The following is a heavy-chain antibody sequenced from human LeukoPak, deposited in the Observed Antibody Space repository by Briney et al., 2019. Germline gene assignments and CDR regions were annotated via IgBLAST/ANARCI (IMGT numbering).Heavy chain of an antibody. CDR1: GGSFSGYY. CDR3: ASGYCSSTSCYTSDY. CDR2: IYYSGST. Sequence: PSETLSLTCAVYGGSFSGYYWSWIRQPPGKGLEWIGYIYYSGSTYYNPSLKSRVTISVDTSKNQFSLKLSSVTAADTAVYYCASGYCSSTSCYTSDYWGQGTLVTVSS. V-gene: IGHV4-30-4*08. J-gene: IGHJ4*02. D-gene: IGHD2-2*02.